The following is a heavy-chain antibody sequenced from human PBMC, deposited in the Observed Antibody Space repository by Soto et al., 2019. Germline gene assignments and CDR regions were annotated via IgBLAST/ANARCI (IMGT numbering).Heavy chain of an antibody. CDR1: GYPFSKYG. CDR3: ATSYDSGFDP. D-gene: IGHD5-12*01. J-gene: IGHJ5*02. V-gene: IGHV1-18*04. CDR2: IKPDNGNT. Sequence: QLQLVQSGGEVKKPGASVRVSCEAYGYPFSKYGISWIRQAPGQGLEWMGWIKPDNGNTDYAQKFQGRVTMTTDTSSNPAYMELSSLRSDDTAVYYSATSYDSGFDPWGQGTLVSVSS.